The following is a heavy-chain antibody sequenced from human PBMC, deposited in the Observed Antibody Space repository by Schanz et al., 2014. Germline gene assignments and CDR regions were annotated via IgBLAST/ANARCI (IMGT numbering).Heavy chain of an antibody. CDR3: AKSQGSSFDS. CDR1: GFTFSAYA. Sequence: EVKMVESGGGLVKPGGSLRLSCAASGFTFSAYAMTWVRQIPGKGLEWVSTIGTSGGTNYAESVKGRFTISRDNSKNTLYLQMNSLRAEDTAVYYCAKSQGSSFDSWGQGTLVTVSS. J-gene: IGHJ4*02. D-gene: IGHD6-13*01. CDR2: IGTSGGT. V-gene: IGHV3-23*04.